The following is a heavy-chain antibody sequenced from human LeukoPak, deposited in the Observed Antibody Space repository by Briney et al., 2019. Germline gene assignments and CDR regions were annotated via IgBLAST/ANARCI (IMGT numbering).Heavy chain of an antibody. J-gene: IGHJ4*02. V-gene: IGHV1-8*01. CDR3: AREYASTGTVDY. CDR2: MNPNSGNT. CDR1: GYTFTSYD. D-gene: IGHD1-1*01. Sequence: VASVKVSCKASGYTFTSYDINWVRQATGQGLEWMGWMNPNSGNTGYAQKFQGRVTMTRNTSISTAYMELSSLRSEDTAVYYCAREYASTGTVDYWGQGTLVTVSS.